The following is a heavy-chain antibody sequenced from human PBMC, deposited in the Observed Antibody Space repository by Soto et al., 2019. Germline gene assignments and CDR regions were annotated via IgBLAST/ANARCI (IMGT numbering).Heavy chain of an antibody. CDR1: GYSFTSYW. CDR3: ARGGAGDLNYYYYYMDV. V-gene: IGHV5-51*01. D-gene: IGHD7-27*01. CDR2: IYPGDSDT. Sequence: GESLKISCKGSGYSFTSYWIGWVRQMTGKGLEWMGIIYPGDSDTRYSPSFQGQVTISADKSISTAFLQWSSLKASDTAMYYCARGGAGDLNYYYYYMDVWGKGTTVTVSS. J-gene: IGHJ6*03.